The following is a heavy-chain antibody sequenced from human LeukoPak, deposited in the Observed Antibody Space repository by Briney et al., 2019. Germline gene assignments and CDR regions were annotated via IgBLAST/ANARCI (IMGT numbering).Heavy chain of an antibody. CDR1: GYTFTSYA. CDR3: ARGPLLWFFIVDP. D-gene: IGHD3-10*01. Sequence: ASVKVSCKASGYTFTSYATHRVRHAPRQRREWMGWIKAGNGNTKSSQKFQGRVTITRDTSAGTAYMDLSSLRSEDTAVYYCARGPLLWFFIVDPWGQGTLVTVSS. J-gene: IGHJ5*02. CDR2: IKAGNGNT. V-gene: IGHV1-3*01.